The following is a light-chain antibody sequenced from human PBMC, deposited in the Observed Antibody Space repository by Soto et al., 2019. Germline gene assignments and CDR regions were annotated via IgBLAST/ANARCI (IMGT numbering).Light chain of an antibody. J-gene: IGKJ2*02. CDR1: QNIDSY. Sequence: DIQMTQFPSSLSASVGSRVAISCRASQNIDSYVNWFQQKQGKAPKLLMYAASNLLSGVPSRFSGSGSGTEFTLTITSLQPEDFATYYCQQSHSTPRTFGQGTKLDI. V-gene: IGKV1-39*01. CDR2: AAS. CDR3: QQSHSTPRT.